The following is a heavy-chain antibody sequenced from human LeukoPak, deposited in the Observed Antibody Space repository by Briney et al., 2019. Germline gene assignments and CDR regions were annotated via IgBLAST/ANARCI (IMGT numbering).Heavy chain of an antibody. V-gene: IGHV3-23*01. CDR2: ISGSAGST. J-gene: IGHJ6*04. CDR3: AKGSLGIFSGMDV. D-gene: IGHD1-26*01. Sequence: GGSLRLSCAASGFTFSSYSMNWVRQALGKGLEWVSGISGSAGSTYYADSVKGRFTISRDNSKNMLYLQMNSLRAEDTAVYYCAKGSLGIFSGMDVWGKGTTVTVSS. CDR1: GFTFSSYS.